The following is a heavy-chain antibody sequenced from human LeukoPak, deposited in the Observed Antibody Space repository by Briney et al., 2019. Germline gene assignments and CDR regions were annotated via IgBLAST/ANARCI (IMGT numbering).Heavy chain of an antibody. V-gene: IGHV1-2*02. CDR3: ARGPTWTTPIDY. J-gene: IGHJ4*02. Sequence: ASVRVSYKASGYTFTDYHIHWVRQAPGQGLEWMGGIIPIFGTAKYEQKLQGRVTMNRYTSISTAYMELSRLRSEDRAVYYYARGPTWTTPIDYWGQGTLVTVS. CDR1: GYTFTDYH. D-gene: IGHD1-1*01. CDR2: IIPIFGTA.